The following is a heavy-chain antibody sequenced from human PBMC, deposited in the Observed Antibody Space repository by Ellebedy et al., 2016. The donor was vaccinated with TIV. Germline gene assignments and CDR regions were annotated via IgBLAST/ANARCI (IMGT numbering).Heavy chain of an antibody. D-gene: IGHD5-24*01. CDR2: IKQDGSEK. Sequence: GESLKISXAASGFSFSNYWMSWVRQAPGKGLEWVANIKQDGSEKYYVDSVKGRFTISRDNAKNSLYLQMDSLRAEDTALYYCAKDTGVRGDGYTFDYWGQGTLATVSS. V-gene: IGHV3-7*03. J-gene: IGHJ4*02. CDR3: AKDTGVRGDGYTFDY. CDR1: GFSFSNYW.